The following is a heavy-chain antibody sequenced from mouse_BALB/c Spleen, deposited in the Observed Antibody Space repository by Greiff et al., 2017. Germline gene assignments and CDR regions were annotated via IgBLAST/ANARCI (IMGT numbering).Heavy chain of an antibody. CDR2: ISSGSSTI. Sequence: EVMLVESGGGLVQPGGSRKLSCAASGFTFSSFGMHWVRQAPEKGLEWVAYISSGSSTIYYADTVKGRFTISRDNPKNTLFLQMTSLRSEDTAMYYCARKGKLSYAMDYWGQGTSVTVSS. V-gene: IGHV5-17*02. J-gene: IGHJ4*01. D-gene: IGHD3-3*01. CDR1: GFTFSSFG. CDR3: ARKGKLSYAMDY.